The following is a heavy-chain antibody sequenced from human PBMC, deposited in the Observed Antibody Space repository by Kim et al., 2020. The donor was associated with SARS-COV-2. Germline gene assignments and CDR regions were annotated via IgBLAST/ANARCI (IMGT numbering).Heavy chain of an antibody. CDR2: IIPIFGTA. CDR3: AREGLDCSSTSCQVEGWFDP. V-gene: IGHV1-69*13. J-gene: IGHJ5*02. Sequence: SVKVSCKASGGTFSSYAISWVRQAPGQGLEWMGGIIPIFGTANYAQKFQGRVTITADESTSTAYMELSSLRSEDTAVYYCAREGLDCSSTSCQVEGWFDPWGQGTLVTVSS. D-gene: IGHD2-2*01. CDR1: GGTFSSYA.